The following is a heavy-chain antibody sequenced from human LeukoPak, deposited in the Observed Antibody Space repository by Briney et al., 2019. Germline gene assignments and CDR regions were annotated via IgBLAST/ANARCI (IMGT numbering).Heavy chain of an antibody. J-gene: IGHJ4*02. CDR2: ITRSSSAK. Sequence: GGSLRLSCVASGFTFSSYSMNWVRQAPGKGLEWVSYITRSSSAKFYADSVKGRFTISRDNAENLLYLQMNSLRAEDTAVYYCTRDQEGSDYWGQGTLVTVSS. CDR1: GFTFSSYS. V-gene: IGHV3-48*01. CDR3: TRDQEGSDY.